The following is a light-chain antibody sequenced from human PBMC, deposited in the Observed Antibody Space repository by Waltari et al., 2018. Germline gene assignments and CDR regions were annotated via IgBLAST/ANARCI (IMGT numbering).Light chain of an antibody. CDR2: WAS. CDR3: QQYYSTPT. J-gene: IGKJ1*01. CDR1: QRVLYSSNNRNY. V-gene: IGKV4-1*01. Sequence: DIVMTQSPDSLAVSLGERATINCKSSQRVLYSSNNRNYLTWYQQKPGQPPKLLIYWASTRESGVPDRFSGSGSGTDFTLTISSLKAEDVAVYYCQQYYSTPTFGQGTKVEIK.